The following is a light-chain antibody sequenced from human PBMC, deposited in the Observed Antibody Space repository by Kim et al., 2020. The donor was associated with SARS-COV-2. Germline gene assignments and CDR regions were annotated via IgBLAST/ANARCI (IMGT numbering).Light chain of an antibody. CDR1: SLRRDY. J-gene: IGLJ2*01. Sequence: ALGQTVRITCQGDSLRRDYASWFQQKPGQAPLLVIYGKGNRPSGIPDRFSGYNSGDTASLTITGAQAEDEADYYCNSRDTSGYRVVFGGGTKLTVL. CDR3: NSRDTSGYRVV. CDR2: GKG. V-gene: IGLV3-19*01.